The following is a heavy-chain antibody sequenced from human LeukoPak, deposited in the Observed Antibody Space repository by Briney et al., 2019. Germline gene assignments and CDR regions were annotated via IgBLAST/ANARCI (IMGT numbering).Heavy chain of an antibody. CDR1: GFTFSSAW. Sequence: GGSLRLSCAASGFTFSSAWMTWVRQAPGKGLGWVANVKVDGSEKYDVDSVKGRFTISRDNAKNSLFLQMNSLRVEDTAVYYCARHYYHALDVWGQGTTVTVSS. V-gene: IGHV3-7*01. CDR3: ARHYYHALDV. CDR2: VKVDGSEK. J-gene: IGHJ6*02. D-gene: IGHD3-10*01.